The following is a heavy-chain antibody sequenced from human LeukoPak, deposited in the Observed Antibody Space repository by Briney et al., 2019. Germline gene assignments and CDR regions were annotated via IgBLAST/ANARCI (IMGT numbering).Heavy chain of an antibody. CDR1: GFSFSDAW. CDR2: IESKTDGGTT. J-gene: IGHJ4*02. CDR3: TTYGSGRKFDY. V-gene: IGHV3-15*04. D-gene: IGHD3-10*01. Sequence: GGSLRLSCAASGFSFSDAWVSWVRQIPGKGLEWVGRIESKTDGGTTDYAAPVKGRFTISRDDSTNTLYLQMNSLKSEDTAVYYCTTYGSGRKFDYWGQGILVTVSS.